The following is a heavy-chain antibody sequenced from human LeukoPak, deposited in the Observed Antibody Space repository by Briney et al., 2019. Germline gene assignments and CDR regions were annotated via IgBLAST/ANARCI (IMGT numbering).Heavy chain of an antibody. D-gene: IGHD2-15*01. CDR2: ISGSGGTT. CDR1: GFSGYA. J-gene: IGHJ4*02. V-gene: IGHV3-23*01. CDR3: TKEPSTSPYCSGGSGYFEY. Sequence: GGSLTLSCEASGFSGYALSWVRLAPGKGLEWVSVISGSGGTTKYEDSVRVRFTISRDNSKNTLYLQMNSLRDDDTAVYYCTKEPSTSPYCSGGSGYFEYWGQGTLVTVSS.